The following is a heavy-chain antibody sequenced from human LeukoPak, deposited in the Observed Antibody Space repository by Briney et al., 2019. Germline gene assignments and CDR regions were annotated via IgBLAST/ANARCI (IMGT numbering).Heavy chain of an antibody. J-gene: IGHJ4*02. Sequence: GGSLRLSCAATGFTFDDYAMHWVWQAPGKGLEWVSGISWNSGSIGYADSVKGRFTISRDNAKNSLYLQMNSLRAEDTALYYCAKDRPPLVFSSSWFDYWGQGTLVTVSS. V-gene: IGHV3-9*01. CDR2: ISWNSGSI. D-gene: IGHD6-13*01. CDR1: GFTFDDYA. CDR3: AKDRPPLVFSSSWFDY.